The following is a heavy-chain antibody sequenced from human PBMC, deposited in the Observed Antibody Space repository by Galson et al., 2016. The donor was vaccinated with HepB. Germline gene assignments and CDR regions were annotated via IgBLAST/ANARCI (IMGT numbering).Heavy chain of an antibody. CDR1: GFSFSSYS. V-gene: IGHV3-21*01. D-gene: IGHD5-12*01. CDR3: AGDVSGYGGVQ. Sequence: SLRLSCAASGFSFSSYSMNWIRQAPGKGLEWVSSITSRSNYIHYADSVKGRFTISRDNAKKSLYLQMNSLRVEDTAMYYCAGDVSGYGGVQWGQGTLVTVS. CDR2: ITSRSNYI. J-gene: IGHJ4*02.